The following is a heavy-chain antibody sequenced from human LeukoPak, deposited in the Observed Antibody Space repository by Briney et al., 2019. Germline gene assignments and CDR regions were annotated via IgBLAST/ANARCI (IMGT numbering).Heavy chain of an antibody. D-gene: IGHD1-26*01. CDR3: ARDIVGVTRAFGY. Sequence: SETLSFTCTVSGGSISSYYWSWIRQPPGKGLEWIGYIYYSGNTNYNPSLKSRVTMSVDTSKNQFSLKLSSVTAADTAVYYCARDIVGVTRAFGYWGQGTLATVSS. J-gene: IGHJ4*02. CDR2: IYYSGNT. V-gene: IGHV4-59*01. CDR1: GGSISSYY.